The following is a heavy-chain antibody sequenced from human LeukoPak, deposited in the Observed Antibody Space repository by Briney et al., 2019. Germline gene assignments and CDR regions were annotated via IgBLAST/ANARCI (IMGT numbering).Heavy chain of an antibody. CDR1: GFTFSNYA. Sequence: GGSLRLSCAASGFTFSNYAMHWVRQAPGKGLEWVAVFSHDASNEYYADSVKGRFTISRDNSKNTLYLQMNSLRAEDTAVYYCARDHGAAADVYCFDYWGQGTLVTVSS. V-gene: IGHV3-30-3*01. D-gene: IGHD6-13*01. J-gene: IGHJ4*02. CDR3: ARDHGAAADVYCFDY. CDR2: FSHDASNE.